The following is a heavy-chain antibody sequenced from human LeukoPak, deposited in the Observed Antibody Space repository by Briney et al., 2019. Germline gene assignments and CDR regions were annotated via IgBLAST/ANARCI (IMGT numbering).Heavy chain of an antibody. Sequence: GRSLRLSCAASGFTFDDYAMHWVRQAPGKGLEWVSGISWNSGSIGYADSVKGRFTISRDSAKNSLYLQMNSLRAEDTAVYYCARSGAGGAFDMWGRGTMVTVSS. CDR2: ISWNSGSI. J-gene: IGHJ3*02. CDR1: GFTFDDYA. V-gene: IGHV3-9*01. CDR3: ARSGAGGAFDM. D-gene: IGHD3-10*01.